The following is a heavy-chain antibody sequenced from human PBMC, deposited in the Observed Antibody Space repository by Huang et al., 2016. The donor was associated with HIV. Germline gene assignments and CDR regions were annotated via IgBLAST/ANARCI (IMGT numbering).Heavy chain of an antibody. D-gene: IGHD3-22*01. V-gene: IGHV3-73*01. CDR1: GFTFSGSA. CDR2: IRSKANSYAT. CDR3: TRLTMIGDGDY. J-gene: IGHJ4*02. Sequence: GALGEELQPGGSLKLSCAASGFTFSGSAMHWVRQASGKGLEWVGRIRSKANSYATAYAASVKGRFTISRDDSKKPAYLQMNSLKTEDTAVYYCTRLTMIGDGDYWGQGTLVTVSS.